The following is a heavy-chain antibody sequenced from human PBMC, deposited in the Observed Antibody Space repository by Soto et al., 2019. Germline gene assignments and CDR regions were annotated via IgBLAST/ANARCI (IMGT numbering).Heavy chain of an antibody. V-gene: IGHV6-1*01. D-gene: IGHD2-8*01. CDR1: GDSVSSNSAA. CDR2: TYYRSKWYN. Sequence: SQTLSLTCAISGDSVSSNSAAWNWIRQSPSRGLEWLGRTYYRSKWYNDFAVSVKSRITINPDTSKNQFSLHLTSVTPEDTAVYYCARVALLSCNRLTWWFDFWGQGTLVTVSS. J-gene: IGHJ5*01. CDR3: ARVALLSCNRLTWWFDF.